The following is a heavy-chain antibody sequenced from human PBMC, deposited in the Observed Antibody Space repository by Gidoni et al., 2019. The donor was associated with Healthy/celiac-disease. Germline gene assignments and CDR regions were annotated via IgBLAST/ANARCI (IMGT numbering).Heavy chain of an antibody. J-gene: IGHJ4*02. V-gene: IGHV4-59*01. CDR2: ISYSGST. CDR1: SYY. D-gene: IGHD5-12*01. Sequence: SYYWSWIRQPPGKGLEWIGYISYSGSTNYNPSFTSRVTISVDTSKNQFSLKLTSVTAADTAVYYCARDNSGYGGVGYWGQGTLVTISS. CDR3: ARDNSGYGGVGY.